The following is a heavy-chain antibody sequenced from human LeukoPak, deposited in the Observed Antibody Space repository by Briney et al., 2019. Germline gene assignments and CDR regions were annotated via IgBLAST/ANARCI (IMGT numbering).Heavy chain of an antibody. CDR3: ARGSLTYYDSSGYYYRAFDI. CDR2: IYYSGST. Sequence: PSETLSLTCTVSGGSISSGGYYWSWIRQHPGKGLEWIGYIYYSGSTYYNPSLKSRVTISVDTSRNQFSLKLSSVTAADTAVYYCARGSLTYYDSSGYYYRAFDIWGRGTMVTVSS. CDR1: GGSISSGGYY. D-gene: IGHD3-22*01. J-gene: IGHJ3*02. V-gene: IGHV4-31*03.